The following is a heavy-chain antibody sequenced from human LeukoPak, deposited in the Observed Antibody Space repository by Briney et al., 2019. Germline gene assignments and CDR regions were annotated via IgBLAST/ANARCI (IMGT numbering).Heavy chain of an antibody. J-gene: IGHJ3*02. CDR3: ASPDYGAYVRLHDAFDI. CDR1: GGTFSSYA. D-gene: IGHD4-17*01. V-gene: IGHV1-69*05. Sequence: SVKVSCKASGGTFSSYAINWVRQAPGQGLEWMGGIIPIFDTANYAQKFQGRVTITTDESTSTAYMELSSLRSEDTAVYYCASPDYGAYVRLHDAFDIWGQGTMVTVSS. CDR2: IIPIFDTA.